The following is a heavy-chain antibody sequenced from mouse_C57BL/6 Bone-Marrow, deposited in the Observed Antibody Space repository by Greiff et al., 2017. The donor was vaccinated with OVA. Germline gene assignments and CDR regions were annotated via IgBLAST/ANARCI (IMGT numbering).Heavy chain of an antibody. CDR3: ARGNSKRFAY. Sequence: QVQLQQPGAELVKPGASVKMSCKASGYTFTSYWITWVKQRPGQGLEWIGDLYPGSGRTNYNEKFKRKATLTVDTSSSTASRQLSSLTSEVSAVYYCARGNSKRFAYWGQGTLVTVSA. J-gene: IGHJ3*01. D-gene: IGHD2-5*01. CDR2: LYPGSGRT. CDR1: GYTFTSYW. V-gene: IGHV1-55*01.